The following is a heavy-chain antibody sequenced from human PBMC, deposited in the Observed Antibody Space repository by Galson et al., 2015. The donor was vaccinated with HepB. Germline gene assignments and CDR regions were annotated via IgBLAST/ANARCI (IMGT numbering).Heavy chain of an antibody. CDR3: ARGIHNWFDP. CDR2: IYNSVNT. Sequence: SETLSLTCTVSGGSISSYFWNWIRQPPGKGLEWIGYIYNSVNTNYNPSLGTRVTISVDTSKNQFSLKVSSVTAADTAVYYCARGIHNWFDPWGQGTLVTVSS. CDR1: GGSISSYF. V-gene: IGHV4-59*01. J-gene: IGHJ5*02.